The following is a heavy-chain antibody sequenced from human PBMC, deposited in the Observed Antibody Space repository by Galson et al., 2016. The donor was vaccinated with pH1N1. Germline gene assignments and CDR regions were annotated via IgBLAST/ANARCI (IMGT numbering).Heavy chain of an antibody. CDR2: IKSKTDGGTT. V-gene: IGHV3-15*01. D-gene: IGHD3-16*01. CDR3: RGLNDN. J-gene: IGHJ4*02. CDR1: GFTFSNAW. Sequence: SLRLSCAASGFTFSNAWTSWVRQAPGKGLEWVGRIKSKTDGGTTDYAAPVKGRLTLSRDDSKNTLYLQMNSLKIEDTAVDYCRGLNDNWGQGTLVTVSS.